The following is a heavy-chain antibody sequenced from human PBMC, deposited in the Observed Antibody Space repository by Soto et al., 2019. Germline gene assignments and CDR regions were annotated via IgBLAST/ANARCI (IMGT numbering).Heavy chain of an antibody. CDR2: FYYTGST. CDR1: GGSISSNY. V-gene: IGHV4-59*01. J-gene: IGHJ6*02. Sequence: SSETLSLTCTVSGGSISSNYWSWIRQPPGKGLEWIGNFYYTGSTNYNASLKSRVTISVDTSKNQFSLKLSSVTAADTAVYYCARLQRTVTAYYYYYDMDVWGQGTTVTSP. CDR3: ARLQRTVTAYYYYYDMDV. D-gene: IGHD2-21*02.